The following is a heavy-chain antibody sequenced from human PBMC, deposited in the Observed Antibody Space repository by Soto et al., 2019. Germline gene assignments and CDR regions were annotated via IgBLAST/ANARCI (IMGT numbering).Heavy chain of an antibody. D-gene: IGHD2-15*01. CDR2: IYHSGST. CDR1: GGSIGIAGYS. J-gene: IGHJ4*02. V-gene: IGHV4-30-2*01. Sequence: PSDTLSLTCAVSGGSIGIAGYSWSGILQPPGKGLEWIGYIYHSGSTYYNPSLKSRVTILVDRSKNQFSLKLSSVTAADTAVYYCSRGEVVALGYWGQGTLVTVSS. CDR3: SRGEVVALGY.